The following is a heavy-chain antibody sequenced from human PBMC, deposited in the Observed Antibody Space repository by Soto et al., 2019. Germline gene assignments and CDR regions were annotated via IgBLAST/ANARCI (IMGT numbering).Heavy chain of an antibody. D-gene: IGHD3-10*01. J-gene: IGHJ4*02. CDR3: AREDYYGSGVGY. V-gene: IGHV4-30-4*01. Sequence: SETLSLTCTVSGGSISSGDYYWSWIRQPPGKGLEWIGYIYYSGSTYYNPSLKSRVTISVDTSKNQFSLKLSSVTAADTAVYYCAREDYYGSGVGYWGPGTLVTVSS. CDR1: GGSISSGDYY. CDR2: IYYSGST.